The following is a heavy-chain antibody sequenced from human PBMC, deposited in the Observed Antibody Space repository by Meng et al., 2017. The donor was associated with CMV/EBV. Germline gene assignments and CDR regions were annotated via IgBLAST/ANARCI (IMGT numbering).Heavy chain of an antibody. CDR1: GYTFTSYY. J-gene: IGHJ5*02. D-gene: IGHD6-6*01. Sequence: QVGLVQSGAEVKKPGASVKVSCKASGYTFTSYYMHWVRQAPGQGLEWMGIINPSGGSTSYAQKFQGRVTMTRVTSTSTVYMELSSLRSEDTAVYYCAREEGIAARSDWFDPWGQGTLVTVSS. V-gene: IGHV1-46*01. CDR3: AREEGIAARSDWFDP. CDR2: INPSGGST.